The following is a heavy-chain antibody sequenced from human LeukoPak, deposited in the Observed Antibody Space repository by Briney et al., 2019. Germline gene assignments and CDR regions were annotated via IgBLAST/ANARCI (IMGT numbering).Heavy chain of an antibody. CDR3: TRDSGYNAFDI. Sequence: PGGSLRLSCAASGFTFSSYWMSWVRQAPGKGLEWVANIKQDGSEKYYVDSVKGRFTISRDNAKNSLYLQMNSLKAEDTAVYYCTRDSGYNAFDIWGQGTMVTVSS. D-gene: IGHD5-12*01. CDR1: GFTFSSYW. V-gene: IGHV3-7*01. J-gene: IGHJ3*02. CDR2: IKQDGSEK.